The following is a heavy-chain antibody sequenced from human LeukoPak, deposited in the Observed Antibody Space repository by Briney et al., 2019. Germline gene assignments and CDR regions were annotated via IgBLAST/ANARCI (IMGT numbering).Heavy chain of an antibody. D-gene: IGHD5-12*01. CDR1: GGSISSSSYY. J-gene: IGHJ4*02. Sequence: PSETLSLTCTVSGGSISSSSYYWGWIRQPPGKGLEWIGSIYYSGSTYYNPSLKSRVPISVDTSKNQFSLKLSSVTAADTAVYYCARLGGQLRPFDYWGQGTLVTVSS. CDR2: IYYSGST. CDR3: ARLGGQLRPFDY. V-gene: IGHV4-39*07.